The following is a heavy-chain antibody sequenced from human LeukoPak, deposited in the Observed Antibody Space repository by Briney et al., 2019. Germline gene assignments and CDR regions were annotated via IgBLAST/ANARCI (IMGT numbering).Heavy chain of an antibody. V-gene: IGHV1-3*01. CDR2: INAGNGIT. D-gene: IGHD6-19*01. J-gene: IGHJ4*02. CDR1: GYTLTRYA. Sequence: ASVKVSCKASGYTLTRYAMHWVRQAPGQRLEWMGWINAGNGITKYSQKFQGRVTITRDTSATTVYMELSSLRSEDTAVYYCARDKSMVAAVAPSDYWGQGTLVTVSS. CDR3: ARDKSMVAAVAPSDY.